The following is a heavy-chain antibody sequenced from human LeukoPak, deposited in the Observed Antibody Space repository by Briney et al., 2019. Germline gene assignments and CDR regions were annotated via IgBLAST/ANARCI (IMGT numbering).Heavy chain of an antibody. CDR1: GGSISSYY. CDR2: IYYSGST. J-gene: IGHJ4*02. CDR3: ASDPWVIAAAGTPFDY. D-gene: IGHD6-13*01. V-gene: IGHV4-59*12. Sequence: SETLSLTCTVSGGSISSYYWSWIRQPPGKGLEWIGHIYYSGSTYYNPSLKSRVTISVDTSKNQFSLKLSSVTAADTAVYYCASDPWVIAAAGTPFDYWGQGTLVTVSS.